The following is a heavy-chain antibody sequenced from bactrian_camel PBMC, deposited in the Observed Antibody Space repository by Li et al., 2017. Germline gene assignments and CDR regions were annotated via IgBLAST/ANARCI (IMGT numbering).Heavy chain of an antibody. J-gene: IGHJ4*01. CDR2: ISSDDTT. D-gene: IGHD6*01. V-gene: IGHV3S53*01. CDR3: AEGRGSRGEHCYSLNY. Sequence: HVQLVESGGGSVQAGGSLRLSCAAAGSIFSVCGMGWYRQAPGKERELVSTISSDDTTNYADSVKGRFTISQDSARNTVYLQMNNLQPEDTATYYCAEGRGSRGEHCYSLNYWGQGTQVTVS. CDR1: GSIFSVCG.